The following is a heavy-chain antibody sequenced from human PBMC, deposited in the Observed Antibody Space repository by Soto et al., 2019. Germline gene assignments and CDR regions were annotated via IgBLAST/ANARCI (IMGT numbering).Heavy chain of an antibody. CDR3: ARAVAAAGDLDY. V-gene: IGHV1-18*04. D-gene: IGHD6-13*01. J-gene: IGHJ4*02. CDR1: GYTFTNYY. Sequence: ASVKVSCKASGYTFTNYYMHWVRQAPGQGLEWMGWMNAYSGNTNYAQKLQGRVTMTTDTSTSTAYMELRSRRPDDTAVYYCARAVAAAGDLDYWGQGTLVTVSS. CDR2: MNAYSGNT.